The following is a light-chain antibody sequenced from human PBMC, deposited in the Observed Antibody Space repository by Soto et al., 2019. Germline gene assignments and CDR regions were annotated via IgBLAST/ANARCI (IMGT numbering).Light chain of an antibody. CDR3: SSYAGSNNVV. CDR1: SSDIGGYNF. CDR2: EVI. V-gene: IGLV2-8*01. J-gene: IGLJ2*01. Sequence: QSALTQPPSASGSPGQSVTISCTGTSSDIGGYNFVSWYQQHPGKVPKLMIYEVIKRPSGVPDRFSGSKSGNTASLTVSGLQAEDEADYYCSSYAGSNNVVFGGGTKLTVL.